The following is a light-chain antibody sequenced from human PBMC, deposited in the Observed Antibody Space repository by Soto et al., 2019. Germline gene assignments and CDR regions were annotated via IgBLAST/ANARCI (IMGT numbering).Light chain of an antibody. J-gene: IGKJ1*01. CDR3: QQYAGSPST. CDR1: QTVTSNY. CDR2: VAS. V-gene: IGKV3-20*01. Sequence: EIVLTQSPGTLSLSPGERATLSCRASQTVTSNYLAWYQRKPGQAPRLLIYVASSRATDIPDRFSGSGSGTDFTLTITRLEPEDFAVYFCQQYAGSPSTFAKGTKVKIK.